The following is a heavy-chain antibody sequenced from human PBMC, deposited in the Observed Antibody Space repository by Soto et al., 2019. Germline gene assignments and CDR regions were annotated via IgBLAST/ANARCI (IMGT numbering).Heavy chain of an antibody. Sequence: QVQLVQSGAEAKKPGSSVKVSCKASGGTFSSYAISWVRQAPGQGLEWMGGIIPIFGTADYAQKFQGRVTITADESTSTAYMELGSLRSEDTAVYYCARDGGVYDYSPFDYWGQGTLVTVSS. J-gene: IGHJ4*02. CDR3: ARDGGVYDYSPFDY. D-gene: IGHD4-4*01. V-gene: IGHV1-69*12. CDR1: GGTFSSYA. CDR2: IIPIFGTA.